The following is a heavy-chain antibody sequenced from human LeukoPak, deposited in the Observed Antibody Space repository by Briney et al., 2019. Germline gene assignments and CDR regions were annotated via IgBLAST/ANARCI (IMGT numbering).Heavy chain of an antibody. CDR2: ISAYNGNT. CDR3: ARDRDYYYGSGSYSQPPDY. J-gene: IGHJ4*02. D-gene: IGHD3-10*01. V-gene: IGHV1-18*01. CDR1: GYTFTSYG. Sequence: ASVKVSCKASGYTFTSYGISWVRQAPGQGLEWMGWISAYNGNTNYAQKLQGRVTMTTDTSTSTAYMELRSLRSDDTAVYYCARDRDYYYGSGSYSQPPDYWGQGTLVTVFS.